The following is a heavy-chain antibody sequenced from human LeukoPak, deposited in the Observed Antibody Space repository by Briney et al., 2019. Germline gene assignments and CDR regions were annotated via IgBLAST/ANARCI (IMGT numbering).Heavy chain of an antibody. CDR3: AKDREEWELQDAFDI. J-gene: IGHJ3*02. CDR2: ISGSGGRT. D-gene: IGHD1-26*01. Sequence: GGSLRLSCAASGFTFSSYAMTWVRQAPGKGLEWVSVISGSGGRTFYAASVKGRFIISRDNSKNTLYLQMNSLRAEDTAVYYCAKDREEWELQDAFDIWGQGTMVTVSS. CDR1: GFTFSSYA. V-gene: IGHV3-23*01.